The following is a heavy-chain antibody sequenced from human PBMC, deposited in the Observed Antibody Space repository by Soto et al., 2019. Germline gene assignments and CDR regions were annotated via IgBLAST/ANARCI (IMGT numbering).Heavy chain of an antibody. CDR2: ISYDGSNK. Sequence: QVQLVESGGGVVQPGRSLRLSCAASGFTFSSYAMHWVRQAPGQGLEWVALISYDGSNKYYADSVKGRFTISRDNSKNPLNRKWTSWSPGAPAVYHWPKNRGETTLTSQGMDVGGKGPTLTVPP. D-gene: IGHD1-7*01. CDR1: GFTFSSYA. J-gene: IGHJ6*04. V-gene: IGHV3-30-3*01. CDR3: PKNRGETTLTSQGMDV.